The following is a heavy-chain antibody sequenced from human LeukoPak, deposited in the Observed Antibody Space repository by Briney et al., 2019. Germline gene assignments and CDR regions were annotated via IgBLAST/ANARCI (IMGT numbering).Heavy chain of an antibody. J-gene: IGHJ4*02. CDR1: GFIFSSYG. CDR3: AKDPGPDY. V-gene: IGHV3-30*02. D-gene: IGHD1-1*01. Sequence: GGSLRLSCAASGFIFSSYGMHWVRQAPGKGLEWVAFIRYDGTDKYYVDSVKGRFTISGDNSKNTLYLQMNSLSAEDTAVYYCAKDPGPDYWGRGTLVTVSS. CDR2: IRYDGTDK.